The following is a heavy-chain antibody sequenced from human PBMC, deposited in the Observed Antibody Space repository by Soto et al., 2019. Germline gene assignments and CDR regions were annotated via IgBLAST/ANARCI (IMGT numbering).Heavy chain of an antibody. Sequence: GGSLRLSCAASGFTFSSYAMSWVRQAPGKGLEWVSAISGSGGSTYYADSVKGRFTISRDNSKNTLYLQMNSLRAEDTAVYYCAKSLAGGIVVVAYFDIWGQGTMVTVSS. CDR1: GFTFSSYA. CDR3: AKSLAGGIVVVAYFDI. CDR2: ISGSGGST. D-gene: IGHD2-15*01. J-gene: IGHJ3*02. V-gene: IGHV3-23*01.